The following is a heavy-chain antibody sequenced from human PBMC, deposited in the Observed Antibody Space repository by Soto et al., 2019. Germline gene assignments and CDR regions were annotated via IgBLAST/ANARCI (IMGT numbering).Heavy chain of an antibody. D-gene: IGHD5-18*01. Sequence: QGQLVQSGAEVKKPGASVKVSCKASGDTFSKNGFSWVRQAPGQGLEWMGWINSYSGNTNYAQRLHGRVTMTTETSTGTAYIELGSLRSDDTAVYYCVTVWVDGTARAPRIPHWGQGTLVTVSS. J-gene: IGHJ1*01. CDR1: GDTFSKNG. CDR3: VTVWVDGTARAPRIPH. CDR2: INSYSGNT. V-gene: IGHV1-18*01.